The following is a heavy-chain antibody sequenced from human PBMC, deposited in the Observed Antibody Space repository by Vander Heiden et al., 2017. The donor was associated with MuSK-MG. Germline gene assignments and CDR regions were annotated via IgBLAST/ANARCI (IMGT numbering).Heavy chain of an antibody. Sequence: EVQLLESGGGLVQPGGSLRLSCAASGFTFGSYAMSWVRQAPGKGLEWVSAISGSGGSTYYADSVKGRFTISRDNSKNTLYLQMNSLRAEDTAVYYCAKDGIGGGSCYSSYWGQGTLVTVSS. CDR1: GFTFGSYA. J-gene: IGHJ4*02. CDR2: ISGSGGST. V-gene: IGHV3-23*01. D-gene: IGHD2-15*01. CDR3: AKDGIGGGSCYSSY.